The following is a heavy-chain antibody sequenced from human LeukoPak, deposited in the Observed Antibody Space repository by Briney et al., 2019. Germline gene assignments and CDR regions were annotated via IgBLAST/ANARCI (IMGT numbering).Heavy chain of an antibody. CDR3: ARVGPETAFDY. J-gene: IGHJ4*02. Sequence: GGSLRLSCVASGFTLSSFSMHWVRQSPGRGLEYVSAINYKGGPTYYADSVKGRFTISTDNSKNTLYLQMTSLRREDMGVYYCARVGPETAFDYWGQGTLVTVSS. D-gene: IGHD1-14*01. CDR2: INYKGGPT. CDR1: GFTLSSFS. V-gene: IGHV3-64*02.